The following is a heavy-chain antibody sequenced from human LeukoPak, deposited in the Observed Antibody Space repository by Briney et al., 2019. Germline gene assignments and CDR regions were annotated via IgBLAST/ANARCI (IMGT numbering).Heavy chain of an antibody. CDR1: GFTFSSYA. Sequence: PGGSLRPSCAASGFTFSSYAMSWVRQAPGKGLEWVSAISGSGGSTYYADSVKGRFTISRDNSKNTLYLQMNSLRAEDTAVYYCPKGGYIVATIYFDYWGQGTLLTVSS. J-gene: IGHJ4*02. V-gene: IGHV3-23*01. CDR2: ISGSGGST. CDR3: PKGGYIVATIYFDY. D-gene: IGHD5-12*01.